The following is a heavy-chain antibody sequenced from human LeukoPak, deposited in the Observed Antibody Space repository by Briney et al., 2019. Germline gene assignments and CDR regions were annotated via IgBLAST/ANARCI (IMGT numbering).Heavy chain of an antibody. CDR2: INWNGGST. D-gene: IGHD5-12*01. Sequence: PGGSLRLSCAASGFTFSSYGMSWVRQAPGKGLEWVSGINWNGGSTGYADSVKGRFTISRDNAKNSLYLQMNSLRAEDTALYYCARDSRFRSVVATNNDYRGQGTLVTVSS. CDR1: GFTFSSYG. V-gene: IGHV3-20*04. CDR3: ARDSRFRSVVATNNDY. J-gene: IGHJ4*02.